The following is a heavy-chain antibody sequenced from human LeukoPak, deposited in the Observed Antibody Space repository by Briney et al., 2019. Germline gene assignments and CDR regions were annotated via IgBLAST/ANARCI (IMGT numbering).Heavy chain of an antibody. CDR2: ISYDGSNE. CDR3: AKGPAPRLGEFSYHALVDY. CDR1: GFTFSSYG. J-gene: IGHJ4*02. Sequence: GGSLRLSCVASGFTFSSYGMHWVRQAPGKGLEWVAFISYDGSNENIADSVRGRFIISRDNSKNTLYLQMNSLRAEDTAVYYCAKGPAPRLGEFSYHALVDYWGQGTLVTVSS. V-gene: IGHV3-30*18. D-gene: IGHD3-16*02.